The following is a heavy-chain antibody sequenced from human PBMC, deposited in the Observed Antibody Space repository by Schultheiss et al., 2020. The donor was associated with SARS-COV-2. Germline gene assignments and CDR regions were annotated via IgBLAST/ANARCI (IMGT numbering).Heavy chain of an antibody. CDR2: ISDNGGST. D-gene: IGHD4-17*01. V-gene: IGHV3-64*01. CDR1: GFTLSSSA. J-gene: IGHJ4*02. CDR3: ARVSRFRVYGDYAHLDY. Sequence: GGSLRLSCAASGFTLSSSAMQWVRQAPGKGLEYVSAISDNGGSTYYANSVKGRFTISRDNSKNTLYLQMGSLRAEDMGVYYCARVSRFRVYGDYAHLDYWGQGTLVTVSS.